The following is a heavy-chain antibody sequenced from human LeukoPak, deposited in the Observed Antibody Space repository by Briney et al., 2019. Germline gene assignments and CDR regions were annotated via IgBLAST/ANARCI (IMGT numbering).Heavy chain of an antibody. CDR3: ARDNGSGGHDAFDI. CDR2: INPNSGGT. Sequence: GASVKVSCKASGYTFTGYYVHWVRQAPGQGLEWMGWINPNSGGTNYAQKFQGRVTMTRDTSISTAYMELSRLRSDDTAVYYCARDNGSGGHDAFDIWGQGIMVTVSS. V-gene: IGHV1-2*02. D-gene: IGHD3-10*01. CDR1: GYTFTGYY. J-gene: IGHJ3*02.